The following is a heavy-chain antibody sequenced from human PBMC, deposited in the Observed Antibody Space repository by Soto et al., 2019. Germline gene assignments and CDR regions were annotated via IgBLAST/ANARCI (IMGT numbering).Heavy chain of an antibody. V-gene: IGHV3-48*04. CDR2: ISSSGRTT. J-gene: IGHJ4*02. D-gene: IGHD1-1*01. Sequence: GGSLRLSCAVSGFTLSWYTMNWVRQAPGKGLEWVSSISSSGRTTYYADSVKDRFTISRDNAKNSLYLQMNSLRAEDTAVYYCARYIAYFDYWGQGTLVTVSS. CDR3: ARYIAYFDY. CDR1: GFTLSWYT.